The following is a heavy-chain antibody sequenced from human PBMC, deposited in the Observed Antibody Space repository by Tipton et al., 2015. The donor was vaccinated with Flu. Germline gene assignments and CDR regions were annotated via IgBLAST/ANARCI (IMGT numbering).Heavy chain of an antibody. CDR3: ARYNWNLFDY. D-gene: IGHD1-20*01. V-gene: IGHV4-38-2*01. CDR2: VYHSGST. Sequence: TLSLTCAVSGYSISSGYYWGWIRQPPGKGLEWIGSVYHSGSTYYNPSLKSRVTISVDTSKNQFSLKLSSVTAADTAAYYCARYNWNLFDYWGQGTLVTVSS. CDR1: GYSISSGYY. J-gene: IGHJ4*02.